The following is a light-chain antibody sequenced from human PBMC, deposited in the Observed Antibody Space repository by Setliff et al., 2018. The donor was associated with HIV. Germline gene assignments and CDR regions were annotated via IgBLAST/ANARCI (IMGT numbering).Light chain of an antibody. Sequence: QSVLTKPAYVSGFPGQSITVSCTGTSSDVGAYNYVSWYQQHPGKAPKLMIYEFTNRPPVVSDRFSGSKSGNTASLTISGLQAEDEADYYCCSYAGSSGYVFGNGTKVTVL. J-gene: IGLJ1*01. V-gene: IGLV2-14*01. CDR3: CSYAGSSGYV. CDR2: EFT. CDR1: SSDVGAYNY.